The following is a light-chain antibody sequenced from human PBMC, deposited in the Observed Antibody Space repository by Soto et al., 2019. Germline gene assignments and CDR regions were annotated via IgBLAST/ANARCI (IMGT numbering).Light chain of an antibody. CDR3: SSYAGSTYLAV. V-gene: IGLV2-8*01. CDR1: RSDVGSYNY. CDR2: DVS. J-gene: IGLJ1*01. Sequence: QSVLTQPPSASGSPGQSVTISCTGTRSDVGSYNYVSWYQQHPGKAPKLMIYDVSKRPSGVPDRFSGSKSGNTASLTVSGLQAEDEADYYCSSYAGSTYLAVFGTGTKVTVL.